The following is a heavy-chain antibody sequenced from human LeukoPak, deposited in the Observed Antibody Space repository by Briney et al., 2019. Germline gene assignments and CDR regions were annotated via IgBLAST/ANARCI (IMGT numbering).Heavy chain of an antibody. CDR1: GGSISSYY. Sequence: PSGTLSLTCTVSGGSISSYYWSWIRQPPGKGLEWIGYIYYSGSTNYNPSLKSRVTISVGTSKNQFSLKLSSVTAADTAVYYCARGWGYFDYWGQGTLVTVSS. CDR3: ARGWGYFDY. D-gene: IGHD3-16*01. J-gene: IGHJ4*02. V-gene: IGHV4-59*01. CDR2: IYYSGST.